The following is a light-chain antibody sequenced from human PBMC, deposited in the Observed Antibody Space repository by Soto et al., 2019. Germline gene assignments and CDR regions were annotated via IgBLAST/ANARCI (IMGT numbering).Light chain of an antibody. Sequence: DIQMTQSPSTLSASVGDRVTITCRASQTITTSLAWYQQKPGKAPKLLIYKASSLESGVPSRFSGSGSGTEFTLTISSLQPDDFATYYCQQYDSYSLRKFGQGTRVEI. CDR1: QTITTS. J-gene: IGKJ1*01. V-gene: IGKV1-5*03. CDR3: QQYDSYSLRK. CDR2: KAS.